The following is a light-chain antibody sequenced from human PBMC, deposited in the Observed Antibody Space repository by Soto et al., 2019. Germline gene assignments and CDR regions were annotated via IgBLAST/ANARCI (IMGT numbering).Light chain of an antibody. V-gene: IGKV1-9*01. CDR1: QGISSY. CDR2: AAS. Sequence: DIQLTQSPSFLSASVGDRVTITCRASQGISSYLAWYQQKPGKAPKLLIYAASTLQSGVPSRFSGSGSGTEFTLTISSLQPEDFATYYCQQYHSYYTFGQGTKLEIK. J-gene: IGKJ2*01. CDR3: QQYHSYYT.